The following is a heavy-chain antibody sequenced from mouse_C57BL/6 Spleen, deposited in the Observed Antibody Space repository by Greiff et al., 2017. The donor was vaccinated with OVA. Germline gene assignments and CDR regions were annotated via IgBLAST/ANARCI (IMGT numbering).Heavy chain of an antibody. J-gene: IGHJ4*01. CDR2: IYPGYGDT. CDR1: GYAFSSSW. Sequence: QVQLQQSGPELVKPGASVKISCKASGYAFSSSWMNWVKQRPGKGLEWIGRIYPGYGDTTYNGKFKGKATLTADTSSRTAYMQISSLTSEDSVVYFCAIGGYDGEGNYYAMDYWGQGTSVTVSS. V-gene: IGHV1-82*01. D-gene: IGHD2-2*01. CDR3: AIGGYDGEGNYYAMDY.